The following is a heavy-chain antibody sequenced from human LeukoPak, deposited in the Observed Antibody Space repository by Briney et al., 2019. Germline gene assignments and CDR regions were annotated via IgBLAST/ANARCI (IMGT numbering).Heavy chain of an antibody. Sequence: SVKVSCKASGGTFSSYAISWVRQAPGQGLEWMGRIIPILGIANYAQKFQGRVTITADKSTSTAYMELSSLRSEDAAVYYCARWGDTTTKGDYWGQGTLVTVSS. J-gene: IGHJ4*02. V-gene: IGHV1-69*04. CDR3: ARWGDTTTKGDY. CDR2: IIPILGIA. CDR1: GGTFSSYA. D-gene: IGHD5-18*01.